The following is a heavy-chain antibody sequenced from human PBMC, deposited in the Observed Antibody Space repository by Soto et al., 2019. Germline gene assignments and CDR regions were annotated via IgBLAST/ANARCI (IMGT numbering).Heavy chain of an antibody. CDR1: GFTFSDYY. J-gene: IGHJ4*02. CDR3: ARTDYDFWSAQP. V-gene: IGHV3-11*01. CDR2: ISSSGSTI. Sequence: GGSLRLSCAASGFTFSDYYMSWIRQAPGKGLEWVSYISSSGSTIYYADSVKGRFTISRDNAKNSLYLQMNSLRAEDTGVYYCARTDYDFWSAQPWGQGTLVTVSS. D-gene: IGHD3-3*01.